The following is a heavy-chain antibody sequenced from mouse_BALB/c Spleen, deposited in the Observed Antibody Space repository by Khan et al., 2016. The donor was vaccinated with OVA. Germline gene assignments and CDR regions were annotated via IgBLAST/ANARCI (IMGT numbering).Heavy chain of an antibody. D-gene: IGHD6-1*01. Sequence: QVQLQQSGAELAKPGASVKMSCKASGYTFTSYWMHWVKQRPGQGLEWIGYINPSTGYTEYNQKIKDKATLTTDKSSSTAYMQLSSLTSEDSAVYYCAASILFYYSMDYWGQGTSVTVSS. CDR3: AASILFYYSMDY. J-gene: IGHJ4*01. CDR1: GYTFTSYW. CDR2: INPSTGYT. V-gene: IGHV1-7*01.